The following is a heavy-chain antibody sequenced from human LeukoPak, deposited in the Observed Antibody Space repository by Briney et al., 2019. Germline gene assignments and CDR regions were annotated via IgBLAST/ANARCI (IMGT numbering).Heavy chain of an antibody. J-gene: IGHJ4*02. Sequence: SETLSLTCAVYGGSFSGYYWSWIRQPPGKGLEWIGEINHSGGTNYNPSLKSRVTISVDTSKNQFSLKLSSVTAADTAVYYCARVGDILTGYLYYFDYWGQGTLVTVSS. V-gene: IGHV4-34*01. CDR3: ARVGDILTGYLYYFDY. CDR1: GGSFSGYY. CDR2: INHSGGT. D-gene: IGHD3-9*01.